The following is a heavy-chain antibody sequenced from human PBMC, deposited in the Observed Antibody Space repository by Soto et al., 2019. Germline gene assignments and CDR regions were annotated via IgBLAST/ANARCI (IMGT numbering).Heavy chain of an antibody. CDR1: GFTFSNDW. CDR2: IISGGSRV. CDR3: AGERTSKGGMDV. J-gene: IGHJ6*02. Sequence: PGGSLRLSCAASGFTFSNDWMNWVRQGPGKGLEWVSRIISGGSRVSYADSVKGRFTIARDNAKNTLYLEMHSLTAEDTAVYYCAGERTSKGGMDVWGQGTTVTVS. V-gene: IGHV3-74*01.